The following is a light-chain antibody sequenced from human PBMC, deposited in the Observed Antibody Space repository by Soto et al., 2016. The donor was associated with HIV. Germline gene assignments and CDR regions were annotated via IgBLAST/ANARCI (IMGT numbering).Light chain of an antibody. Sequence: SYELTQPTSLSXAPRKTARITCGGNNVGSKSVHWYQQKPGQAPVLVVYDDSDRPSGISERFSGSNSGNTATLTISRVEAGDEADYYCQVWDVSSDHVVFGGGTKLTV. CDR3: QVWDVSSDHVV. V-gene: IGLV3-21*03. CDR2: DDS. CDR1: NVGSKS. J-gene: IGLJ2*01.